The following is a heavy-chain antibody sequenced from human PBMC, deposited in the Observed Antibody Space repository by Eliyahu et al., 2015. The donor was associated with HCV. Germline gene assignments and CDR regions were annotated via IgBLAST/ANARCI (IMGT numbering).Heavy chain of an antibody. D-gene: IGHD6-13*01. CDR1: GGTFSSYT. J-gene: IGHJ4*02. CDR3: ARGGGGQQLPHY. Sequence: EVKKPGSSVKVSCKASGGTFSSYTISWVRQAPGQGLEWMGRIIPILGIANYAQKFQGRVTITADKSTSTAYMELSSLRSEDTAVYYCARGGGGQQLPHYWGQGTLVTVSS. CDR2: IIPILGIA. V-gene: IGHV1-69*02.